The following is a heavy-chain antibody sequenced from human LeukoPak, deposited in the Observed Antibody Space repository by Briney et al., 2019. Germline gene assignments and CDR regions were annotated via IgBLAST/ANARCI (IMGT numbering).Heavy chain of an antibody. CDR2: INQDGSEK. V-gene: IGHV3-7*05. CDR3: TTFYTRLTDY. D-gene: IGHD2/OR15-2a*01. Sequence: GGSLRLSCAASGFTFNSYWISWVRQAPGKGLEWLANINQDGSEKYYVDSVKGRFTISRDNAKNSLYLQMNSLRAEDAAVYYCTTFYTRLTDYWGQGTLVTVSS. CDR1: GFTFNSYW. J-gene: IGHJ4*02.